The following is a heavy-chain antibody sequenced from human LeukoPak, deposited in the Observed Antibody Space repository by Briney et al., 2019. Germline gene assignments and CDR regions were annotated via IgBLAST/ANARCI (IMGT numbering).Heavy chain of an antibody. CDR1: GYTFTGYY. CDR2: INPNSGGT. CDR3: ARLPGIAATGTFSDY. Sequence: ASVKVSCKASGYTFTGYYMHWVRQAPGQGLEWMGWINPNSGGTNYAQKFQGRVTMTRDTSISTAYMELSSLRSEDTAVYYCARLPGIAATGTFSDYWGQGTLVTVSS. D-gene: IGHD6-13*01. J-gene: IGHJ4*02. V-gene: IGHV1-2*02.